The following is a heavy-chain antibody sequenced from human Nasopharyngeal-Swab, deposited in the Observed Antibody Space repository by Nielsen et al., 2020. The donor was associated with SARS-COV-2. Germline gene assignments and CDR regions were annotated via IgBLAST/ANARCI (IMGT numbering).Heavy chain of an antibody. D-gene: IGHD1-26*01. J-gene: IGHJ4*02. CDR2: MNPNSGNA. V-gene: IGHV1-8*01. Sequence: ASVKVSCKASGYTFTSYDINWVRQATGQGLEWMGWMNPNSGNAGYAQKFQGRVTMTRNTSIRTAYMELRSLRSDDTAVYYCARDRRTSIVGATLHFDYWGQGTLVTVSS. CDR3: ARDRRTSIVGATLHFDY. CDR1: GYTFTSYD.